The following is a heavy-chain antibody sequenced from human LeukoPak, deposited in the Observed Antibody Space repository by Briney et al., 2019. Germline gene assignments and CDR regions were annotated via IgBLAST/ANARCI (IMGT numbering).Heavy chain of an antibody. CDR2: ISFDGSKE. D-gene: IGHD3-22*01. J-gene: IGHJ4*02. Sequence: PGGSLRLSCAASGFTFSSYAMQWVRQAPGKGLEWVALISFDGSKEYYADSVKGRFTTSRDKSKNTLHLQMNNLRAEDTAVYYCAKERRGYYSEYWGQGTQVTVSS. CDR3: AKERRGYYSEY. V-gene: IGHV3-30*02. CDR1: GFTFSSYA.